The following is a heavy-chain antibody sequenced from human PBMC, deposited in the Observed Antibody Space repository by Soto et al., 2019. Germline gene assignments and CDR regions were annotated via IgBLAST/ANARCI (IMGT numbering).Heavy chain of an antibody. CDR3: ARRHMEHPVPLDYGMDV. D-gene: IGHD1-1*01. J-gene: IGHJ6*02. CDR2: ISKDGDTT. CDR1: GFTFSSFG. Sequence: QVQLLESGGGVVQPGGSLRLSCEGSGFTFSSFGLHWVRQAPGKGLEWVAQISKDGDTTDYADAVKGRFIVSRDNAKNTLFLHMNSLRPDDTSVYYCARRHMEHPVPLDYGMDVWGQGTTVTVSS. V-gene: IGHV3-30*03.